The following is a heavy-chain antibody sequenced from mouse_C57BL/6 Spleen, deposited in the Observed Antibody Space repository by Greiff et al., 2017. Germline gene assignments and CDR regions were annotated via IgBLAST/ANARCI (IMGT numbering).Heavy chain of an antibody. Sequence: VQLQQSGPELVKPGASVKLSCKASGYTFTSYDINWVKQRPGQGLEWIGWIYPRDGSTKYNEKFKGKATLTVDTSSSTAYMELHSLTSEDSAVYFCARGTTVVAKGLDYWGQGTTLTVSS. CDR1: GYTFTSYD. CDR2: IYPRDGST. V-gene: IGHV1-85*01. CDR3: ARGTTVVAKGLDY. J-gene: IGHJ2*01. D-gene: IGHD1-1*01.